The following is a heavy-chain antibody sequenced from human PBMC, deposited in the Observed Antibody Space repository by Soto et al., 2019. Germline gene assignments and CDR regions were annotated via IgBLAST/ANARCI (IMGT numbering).Heavy chain of an antibody. CDR1: GFTFSSYA. V-gene: IGHV3-30-3*01. CDR3: ARDMNYYDSSDIFDY. J-gene: IGHJ4*02. D-gene: IGHD3-22*01. CDR2: ISYDGSNK. Sequence: GGSLRLSCAASGFTFSSYAMHWVRQAPGKGLEWVAVISYDGSNKYYADSVKGRFTISRDNSKNTLYLQMNSLRAEDTAVYYCARDMNYYDSSDIFDYWGQGTLVTVSS.